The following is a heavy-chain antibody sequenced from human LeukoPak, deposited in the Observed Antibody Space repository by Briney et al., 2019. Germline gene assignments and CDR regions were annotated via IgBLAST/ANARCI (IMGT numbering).Heavy chain of an antibody. Sequence: GGSLRLSCAASGFTFSNYGMHWVRQAPGKGLEWVTFILYDGSNKYYADSVKGRFTISRDNAKNSLYLQMNSLRAEDTAVYYCARDGRGGYLDYWGQGTLVTVSS. CDR3: ARDGRGGYLDY. CDR2: ILYDGSNK. D-gene: IGHD3-16*01. CDR1: GFTFSNYG. V-gene: IGHV3-30*02. J-gene: IGHJ4*02.